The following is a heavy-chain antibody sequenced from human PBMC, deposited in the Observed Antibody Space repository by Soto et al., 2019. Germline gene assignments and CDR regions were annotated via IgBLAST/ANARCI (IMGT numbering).Heavy chain of an antibody. CDR3: ATVKRSSGWLLFFDY. CDR1: GYTLTELS. CDR2: FDPEDGET. V-gene: IGHV1-24*01. D-gene: IGHD6-19*01. J-gene: IGHJ4*02. Sequence: ASVKVSCKVSGYTLTELSMHWVRQAPGKGLEWMGGFDPEDGETIYAQKFQGRVTMTEETSTDTAYMELSSLRSEATAVYYCATVKRSSGWLLFFDYWGQGTLVTVSS.